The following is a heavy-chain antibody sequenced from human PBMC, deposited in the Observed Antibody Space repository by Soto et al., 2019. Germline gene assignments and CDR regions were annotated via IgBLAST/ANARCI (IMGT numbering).Heavy chain of an antibody. D-gene: IGHD3-22*01. J-gene: IGHJ4*02. CDR1: GFTFSSYA. Sequence: QVQLVESGGGVVQPGRSLRLSCAASGFTFSSYAMHWVRQAPGKGLEWVAVISYDGSNKYYADSVKGRFTISRDNSKNTLYLQMNSLRAEDTAVYYCASSDSGYSDYWGQGTLVTVSS. CDR3: ASSDSGYSDY. CDR2: ISYDGSNK. V-gene: IGHV3-30-3*01.